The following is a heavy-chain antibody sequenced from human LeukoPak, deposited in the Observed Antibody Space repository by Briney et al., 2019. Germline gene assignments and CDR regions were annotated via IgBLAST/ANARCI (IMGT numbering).Heavy chain of an antibody. J-gene: IGHJ4*02. D-gene: IGHD3-22*01. CDR3: ARDDDSSGHYFDY. CDR2: INHSGST. V-gene: IGHV4-34*01. Sequence: SETLSLTCAVYGGSFSGYYWSWIRQPPGKGLEWIGEINHSGSTNYNPSLKSRVTISVDTSKNQFSLKLSSVTAADTAVYYCARDDDSSGHYFDYWGQGTLVTVSS. CDR1: GGSFSGYY.